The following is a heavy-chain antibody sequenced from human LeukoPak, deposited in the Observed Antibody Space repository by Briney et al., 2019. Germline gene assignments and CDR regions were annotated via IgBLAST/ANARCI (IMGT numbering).Heavy chain of an antibody. CDR2: IYYSGST. CDR3: AEHRKMYHSFDI. D-gene: IGHD2-8*01. V-gene: IGHV4-39*01. CDR1: GGSISSSSCY. J-gene: IGHJ3*02. Sequence: SETLSLTCTVSGGSISSSSCYWGWIRQPPGKGLEWIGSIYYSGSTYYNPSLKSRVTISVDTSKNQFPLKLSSVTAADTAVYYCAEHRKMYHSFDIWGQGTMVTVSS.